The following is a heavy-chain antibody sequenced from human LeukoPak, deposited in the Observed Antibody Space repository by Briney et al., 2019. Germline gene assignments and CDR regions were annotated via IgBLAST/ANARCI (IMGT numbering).Heavy chain of an antibody. CDR1: GYSFTNYW. J-gene: IGHJ4*02. CDR2: IYPGDSDT. D-gene: IGHD3-9*01. CDR3: ARPHTLDRYTKCYSDY. V-gene: IGHV5-51*01. Sequence: GESLKISCKGSGYSFTNYWIGWVRQMPGKGLEWMGIIYPGDSDTRYSPSFQGQVTISADKSITTAYLQWSSLRASDTAMYFCARPHTLDRYTKCYSDYWGQGTLVTVSS.